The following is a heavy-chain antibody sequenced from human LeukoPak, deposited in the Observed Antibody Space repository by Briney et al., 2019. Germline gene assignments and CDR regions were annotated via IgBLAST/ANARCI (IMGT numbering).Heavy chain of an antibody. CDR3: ARAAYNYYDSSGSYDAFDI. CDR1: GGSISSYY. J-gene: IGHJ3*02. Sequence: SETLSLTCTVSGGSISSYYWSWIRQPPGKGLEWIGYIYYSGSTNYNPSLKSRVTISVDTSKNQFSLKLSSVTAADTAVYYCARAAYNYYDSSGSYDAFDIWGQGTMVTVSS. D-gene: IGHD3-22*01. V-gene: IGHV4-59*01. CDR2: IYYSGST.